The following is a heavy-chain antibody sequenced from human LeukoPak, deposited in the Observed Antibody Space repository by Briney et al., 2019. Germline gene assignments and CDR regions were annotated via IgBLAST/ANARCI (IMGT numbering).Heavy chain of an antibody. Sequence: SETLSLTCAVYGGSFSGYYWSWIRQPPGKGLEWIGEINHSGSTNYNPSLKSRVTISVDTSKNQFSLKLSSVTAADTAVYYCARGVVRYDYVWVSYRPIAPWGQGTMVTVSS. D-gene: IGHD3-16*02. J-gene: IGHJ3*01. V-gene: IGHV4-34*01. CDR1: GGSFSGYY. CDR3: ARGVVRYDYVWVSYRPIAP. CDR2: INHSGST.